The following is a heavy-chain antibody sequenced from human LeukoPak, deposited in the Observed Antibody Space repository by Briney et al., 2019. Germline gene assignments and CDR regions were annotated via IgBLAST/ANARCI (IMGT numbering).Heavy chain of an antibody. V-gene: IGHV3-9*01. D-gene: IGHD5-18*01. J-gene: IGHJ4*02. Sequence: GGSLRLSCAASGFTFDDYAMHWVRQAPGKGLEWVSGISWNSGSIGYADSVKGRFTISRDNAKNFLSLQMNSLRAEDTALYYCAKSGGGGHSYALEPFDYWGQGTLVTVSS. CDR2: ISWNSGSI. CDR3: AKSGGGGHSYALEPFDY. CDR1: GFTFDDYA.